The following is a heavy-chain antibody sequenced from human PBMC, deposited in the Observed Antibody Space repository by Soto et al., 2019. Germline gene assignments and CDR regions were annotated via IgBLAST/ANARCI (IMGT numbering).Heavy chain of an antibody. J-gene: IGHJ3*02. CDR3: ARATQYYFYICGYPTGPHFALDI. CDR2: IYHSGST. D-gene: IGHD3-22*01. CDR1: GDSISSGGYS. V-gene: IGHV4-30-2*01. Sequence: PSETLSLTCAVSGDSISSGGYSWSWIRQPPGKGLEWIGYIYHSGSTYYNPSLKSRFTISVDRSKNQFSLKLSSGTAADTAVYYCARATQYYFYICGYPTGPHFALDIWGKGTMVTVSS.